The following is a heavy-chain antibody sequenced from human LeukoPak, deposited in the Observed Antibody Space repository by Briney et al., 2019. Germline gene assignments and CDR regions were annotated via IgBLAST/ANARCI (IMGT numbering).Heavy chain of an antibody. CDR2: ISGSGGST. V-gene: IGHV3-23*01. J-gene: IGHJ6*03. CDR1: GFTFSSYA. D-gene: IGHD3-3*01. Sequence: GGSLRLSCAASGFTFSSYAMSWVRKAPGKGLEWVSAISGSGGSTYYADSVKGRFTISRDNSKNTLYLQMNSLRAEDTAVYYCAKVMAGDFWSDYYYYMDVWGKGTTVTVSS. CDR3: AKVMAGDFWSDYYYYMDV.